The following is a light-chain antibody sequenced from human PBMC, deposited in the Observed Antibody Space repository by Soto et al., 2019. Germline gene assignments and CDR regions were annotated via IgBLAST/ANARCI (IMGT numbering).Light chain of an antibody. CDR3: CSYAGSSFAI. V-gene: IGLV2-11*01. CDR2: DVD. Sequence: QSALTQPRSVSGSPGQSVTISCTGTSSDVGGYDFVSWYQQHPGKAPRLIIFDVDQRPSGVPDRFSGSKSVNTASLNIAGLRGEDEADYYCCSYAGSSFAIFGGGTTVTVL. J-gene: IGLJ2*01. CDR1: SSDVGGYDF.